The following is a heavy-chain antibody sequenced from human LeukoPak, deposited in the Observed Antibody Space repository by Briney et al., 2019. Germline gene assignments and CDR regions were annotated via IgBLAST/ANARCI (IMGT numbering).Heavy chain of an antibody. CDR3: ASTTAAGRNWFDP. V-gene: IGHV1-69*01. CDR2: IIPIFGTA. Sequence: ASVKVSCKASGGTFSSYAISWVRQAPGQGLGWMGGIIPIFGTANYAQKFQGRVTITADESTSTAYMELSSLRSEDTAVYYCASTTAAGRNWFDPWGQGTLVTVSS. CDR1: GGTFSSYA. D-gene: IGHD6-13*01. J-gene: IGHJ5*02.